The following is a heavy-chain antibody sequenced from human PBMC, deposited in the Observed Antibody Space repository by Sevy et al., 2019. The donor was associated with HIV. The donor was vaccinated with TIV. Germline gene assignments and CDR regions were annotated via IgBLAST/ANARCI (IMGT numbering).Heavy chain of an antibody. V-gene: IGHV3-21*01. CDR1: GFTFSSYS. Sequence: GGSLRLSCAASGFTFSSYSMNWVRQAPGKGLEWVSSISSRSSYIYYADSVKGRFTISRDNAKSSLYLQMNSLRAEDTAVYYCARDGITMVRGGAFDIWGQGTMVTVSS. CDR2: ISSRSSYI. D-gene: IGHD3-10*01. J-gene: IGHJ3*02. CDR3: ARDGITMVRGGAFDI.